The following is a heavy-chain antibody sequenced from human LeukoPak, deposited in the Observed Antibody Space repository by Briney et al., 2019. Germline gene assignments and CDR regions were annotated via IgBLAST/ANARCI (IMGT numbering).Heavy chain of an antibody. D-gene: IGHD3-16*01. CDR2: IYYGGST. J-gene: IGHJ4*02. CDR3: ARADYRYYFDY. V-gene: IGHV4-59*01. CDR1: GGSISSYY. Sequence: SETLSLTCTVSGGSISSYYWSWIRQPPGKGLEWIGYIYYGGSTNYNPSLKSRVTISVDTSKNQFSLKLSSVTAADTAVYYCARADYRYYFDYWGQGTLVTVSS.